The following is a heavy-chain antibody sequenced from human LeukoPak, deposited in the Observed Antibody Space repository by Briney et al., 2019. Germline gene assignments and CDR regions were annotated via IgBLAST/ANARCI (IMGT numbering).Heavy chain of an antibody. J-gene: IGHJ4*02. D-gene: IGHD3-10*01. CDR2: ISGSGGST. CDR1: GFAFSSYG. Sequence: GGSLRLSCAASGFAFSSYGMHWVRQAPGKGLEWVSAISGSGGSTYYADSMKGRFTISRDNSKNTLYLQMNSLRAEDTAVYYCARDSSMLRGPLVIYYFDFWGQGTLVTVSS. V-gene: IGHV3-23*01. CDR3: ARDSSMLRGPLVIYYFDF.